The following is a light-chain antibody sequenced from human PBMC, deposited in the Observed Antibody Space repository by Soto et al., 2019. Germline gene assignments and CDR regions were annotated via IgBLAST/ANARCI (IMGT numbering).Light chain of an antibody. CDR1: SGDIGTSNL. CDR3: CSFAGSGTGV. Sequence: QSALTQPASVSGSPGQSIAISCTGTSGDIGTSNLVSWYQQHPGKAPKLMISEVNKRPSGVSDRFSGSKSGDTASLTISGLRTEDEADYYCCSFAGSGTGVFGTGTKLTVL. V-gene: IGLV2-23*02. CDR2: EVN. J-gene: IGLJ1*01.